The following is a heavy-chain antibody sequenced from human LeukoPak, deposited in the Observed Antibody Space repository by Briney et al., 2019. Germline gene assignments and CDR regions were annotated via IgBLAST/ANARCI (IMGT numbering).Heavy chain of an antibody. J-gene: IGHJ4*02. CDR1: GFTFSNAW. D-gene: IGHD1-7*01. CDR3: TTEDNWNYPPYFDY. Sequence: GGSLRLSCAASGFTFSNAWMSWVRQAPGEGLEWVGRIKSKTDGGTTDYAAPVKGRFTISRDDSKNTLYLQMNSLKTEDTAVYYCTTEDNWNYPPYFDYWGQGTLVTVSS. CDR2: IKSKTDGGTT. V-gene: IGHV3-15*01.